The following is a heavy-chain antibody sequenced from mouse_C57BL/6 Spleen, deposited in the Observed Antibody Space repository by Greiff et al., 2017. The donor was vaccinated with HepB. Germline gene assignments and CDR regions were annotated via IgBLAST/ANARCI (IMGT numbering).Heavy chain of an antibody. Sequence: EVQLQQSGAELVKPGASVKLSCTASGVNIKDYYMHWVKQRTEQGLELIGKIDPEDGETKYDPKFQGKATITADKSPNTAYLQLSSLTSDDTAVYYCARGRINWYFDVWGTGTTVTVSS. CDR1: GVNIKDYY. D-gene: IGHD1-1*01. CDR2: IDPEDGET. V-gene: IGHV14-2*01. CDR3: ARGRINWYFDV. J-gene: IGHJ1*03.